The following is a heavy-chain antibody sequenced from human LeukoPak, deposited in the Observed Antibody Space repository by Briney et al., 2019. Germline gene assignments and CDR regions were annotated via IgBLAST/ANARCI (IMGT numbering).Heavy chain of an antibody. Sequence: SQTLSLTCSVSGDSTVGYYWGWIRQSPGRAPEWLAYVYRSGQSDYNSSLRGRVTVSLDRSKTQVSLRLRSLTAADTAIYYCASGKYYYDDSASVNRASRTAFHIWAQGTMVLVSS. D-gene: IGHD3-22*01. CDR3: ASGKYYYDDSASVNRASRTAFHI. V-gene: IGHV4-59*12. J-gene: IGHJ3*02. CDR1: GDSTVGYY. CDR2: VYRSGQS.